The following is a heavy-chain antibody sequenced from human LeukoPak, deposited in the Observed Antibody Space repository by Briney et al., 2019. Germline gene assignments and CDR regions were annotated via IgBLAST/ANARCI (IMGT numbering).Heavy chain of an antibody. CDR3: ARVGYFDWLHAQWAGDFDY. CDR2: INTNTGNP. Sequence: GASVKVSCKASGYTFTSYAMNWVRQAPGQGLEWMGWINTNTGNPTYAQGFTGRFVFSLDTSVSTAYLQISSLKAEDTAVYYCARVGYFDWLHAQWAGDFDYWGQGTLVTVSS. CDR1: GYTFTSYA. D-gene: IGHD3-9*01. J-gene: IGHJ4*02. V-gene: IGHV7-4-1*02.